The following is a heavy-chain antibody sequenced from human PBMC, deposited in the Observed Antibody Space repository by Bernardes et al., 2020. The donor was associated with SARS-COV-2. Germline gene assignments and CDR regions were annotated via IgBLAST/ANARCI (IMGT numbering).Heavy chain of an antibody. CDR3: ARDLRGGSQY. CDR1: GFTFSNYT. D-gene: IGHD1-26*01. Sequence: GGSLRLSCAASGFTFSNYTMNWVRQAPGKGLEWVLSISSSTSAIYYAASVKGRFTISRDNAKNSLYMQMNSLRDEDTAVYYCARDLRGGSQYWGQGTLV. J-gene: IGHJ4*02. V-gene: IGHV3-48*02. CDR2: ISSSTSAI.